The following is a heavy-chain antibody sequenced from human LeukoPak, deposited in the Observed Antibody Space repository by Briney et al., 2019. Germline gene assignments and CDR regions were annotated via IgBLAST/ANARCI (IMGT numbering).Heavy chain of an antibody. J-gene: IGHJ6*02. D-gene: IGHD3-3*01. CDR2: IYSAGST. CDR1: GFTVSSNY. V-gene: IGHV3-53*01. CDR3: ARDARANLSGVVGMDV. Sequence: GGSLRLSCAASGFTVSSNYMSWVRQAPGKGLEWVSVIYSAGSTYYADSVKGRFTISRDNSKNTLYLQMNSLRAEDTAEYYCARDARANLSGVVGMDVWGQGTTVTVSS.